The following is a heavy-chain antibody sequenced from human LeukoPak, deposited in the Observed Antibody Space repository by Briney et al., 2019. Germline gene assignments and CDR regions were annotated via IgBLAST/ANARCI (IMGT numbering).Heavy chain of an antibody. D-gene: IGHD6-19*01. CDR1: GYTFTSYA. J-gene: IGHJ4*02. Sequence: ASVKVSCKASGYTFTSYAMHWVRQAPGQRLEWMGWINAGNGNTKYSQKFQGRVTMTEDTSTDTAYMELSSLRSEDTAVYYCATGEWLASETPYFDYWGQGTLVTVSS. V-gene: IGHV1-3*01. CDR2: INAGNGNT. CDR3: ATGEWLASETPYFDY.